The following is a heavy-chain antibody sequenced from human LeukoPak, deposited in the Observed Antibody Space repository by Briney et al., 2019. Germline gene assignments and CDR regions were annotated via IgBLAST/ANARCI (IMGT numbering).Heavy chain of an antibody. CDR2: ISGSGGST. CDR3: AKDWGRYSSSWYYFDY. CDR1: GITFSSHA. Sequence: GGSLSLSCAASGITFSSHAMSWVRQAPGKGLEWVSVISGSGGSTDYADSVKGRFTISRDNSKNTLYLQMNSLRADDTAVYYCAKDWGRYSSSWYYFDYWGQGTLVTVSS. J-gene: IGHJ4*02. D-gene: IGHD6-13*01. V-gene: IGHV3-23*01.